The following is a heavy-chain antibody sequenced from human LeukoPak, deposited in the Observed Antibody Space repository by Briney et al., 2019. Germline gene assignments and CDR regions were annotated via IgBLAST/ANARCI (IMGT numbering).Heavy chain of an antibody. CDR1: GFIFSSYE. CDR2: ISSSGSAI. V-gene: IGHV3-48*03. Sequence: GGSLRLSCAASGFIFSSYEMNWVRQAPGKGLEWVSYISSSGSAIYYADSVKGRFTISRDNAKNSLYLQMNSLRAEDTAVYYCARDDSYGLDYWGQGTLVTVSS. D-gene: IGHD5-18*01. J-gene: IGHJ4*02. CDR3: ARDDSYGLDY.